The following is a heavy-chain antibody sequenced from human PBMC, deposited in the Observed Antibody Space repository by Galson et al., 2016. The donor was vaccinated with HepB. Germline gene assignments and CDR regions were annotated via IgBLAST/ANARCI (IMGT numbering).Heavy chain of an antibody. CDR3: ARHGFRMRGFSPDF. D-gene: IGHD5-12*01. Sequence: QSGAEVKEPGESLKISCKGSGYTFSNFWIGWVRQMPGKGLEWMGIIYPGDSDTTYSPSFEGRFTISANLYTNTAYLGLSSLEASGTAMYFCARHGFRMRGFSPDFWGQGTLVTVSS. J-gene: IGHJ4*02. V-gene: IGHV5-51*01. CDR1: GYTFSNFW. CDR2: IYPGDSDT.